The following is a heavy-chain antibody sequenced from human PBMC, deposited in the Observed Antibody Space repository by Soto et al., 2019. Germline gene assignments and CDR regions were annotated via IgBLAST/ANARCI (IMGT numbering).Heavy chain of an antibody. CDR2: INAGNGNT. CDR1: GYTFTSYG. V-gene: IGHV1-3*01. D-gene: IGHD1-26*01. CDR3: ARGLGLYYFDY. J-gene: IGHJ4*02. Sequence: ASVKVSCKASGYTFTSYGISWVRQAPGQRLEWMGWINAGNGNTKYSQKFQGRVTITRDTSASTAYMELSSLRSEDTAVYYCARGLGLYYFDYWGQGTLVTVSS.